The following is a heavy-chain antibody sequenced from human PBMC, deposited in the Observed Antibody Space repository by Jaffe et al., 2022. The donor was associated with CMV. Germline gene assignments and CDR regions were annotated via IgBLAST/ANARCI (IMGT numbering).Heavy chain of an antibody. CDR3: VKDHVRNIVGATPNWFDP. CDR2: ISSNGGST. V-gene: IGHV3-64D*06. Sequence: EVQLVESGGGLVQPGGSLRLSCSASGFTFSSYAMHWVRQAPGKGLEYVSAISSNGGSTYYADSVKGRFTISRDNSKNTLYLQMSSLRAEDTAVYYCVKDHVRNIVGATPNWFDPWGQGTLVTVSS. D-gene: IGHD1-26*01. CDR1: GFTFSSYA. J-gene: IGHJ5*02.